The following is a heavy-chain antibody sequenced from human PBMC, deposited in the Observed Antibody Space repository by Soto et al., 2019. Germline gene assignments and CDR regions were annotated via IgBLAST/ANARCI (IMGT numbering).Heavy chain of an antibody. D-gene: IGHD4-4*01. V-gene: IGHV1-69*01. Sequence: QVQLVQSGAEVKKPGSSVKVSCKASGGTFSSYAISWVRQAPGQGLEWMGGIIPIFGTANYAQKFQGRVTITADESTSTAYMELSSLRSEDTAVYYCASSVMNSNYEFNWFDPWGQGTLVTVSS. CDR3: ASSVMNSNYEFNWFDP. CDR2: IIPIFGTA. CDR1: GGTFSSYA. J-gene: IGHJ5*02.